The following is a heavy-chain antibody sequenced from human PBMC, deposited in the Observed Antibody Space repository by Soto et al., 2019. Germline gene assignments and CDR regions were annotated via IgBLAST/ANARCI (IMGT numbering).Heavy chain of an antibody. CDR2: IYYSGST. D-gene: IGHD6-13*01. V-gene: IGHV4-59*01. CDR3: ASSNIAAAGFYYYGMDV. CDR1: GGSISSYY. Sequence: QVQLQESGPGLVKPSETLSLTCTVSGGSISSYYWNRIRQPPGKGLEWIGYIYYSGSTNYNPSLKSRVTISLDTSKNQFSLKLSSVTAADTAVYYCASSNIAAAGFYYYGMDVWGRGTTVTVSS. J-gene: IGHJ6*02.